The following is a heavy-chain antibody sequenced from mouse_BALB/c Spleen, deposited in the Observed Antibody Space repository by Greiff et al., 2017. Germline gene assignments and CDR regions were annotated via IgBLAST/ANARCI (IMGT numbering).Heavy chain of an antibody. V-gene: IGHV3-2*02. CDR3: ARSDYYYYFDY. CDR2: ISYSGST. Sequence: DVKLQESGPGLVKPSQSLSLTCTVTGYSITSDYAWNWIRQFPGNKLEWMGYISYSGSTSYNPSLKSRISITRDTSKNQFFLQLNSVTTEDTATYYCARSDYYYYFDYWGQGTTLTVSS. D-gene: IGHD1-1*01. CDR1: GYSITSDYA. J-gene: IGHJ2*01.